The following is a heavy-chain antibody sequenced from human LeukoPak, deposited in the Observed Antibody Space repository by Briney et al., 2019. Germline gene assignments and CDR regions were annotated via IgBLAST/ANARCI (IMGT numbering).Heavy chain of an antibody. D-gene: IGHD3-16*01. CDR2: IIPIFGTA. CDR3: ARNGGNGYDYYYYMDV. Sequence: SVKVSCKASGGTFSSYAISWVRQAPGQGLEWMGGIIPIFGTANYAQKFQGRVTITADESTSTAYMELSSLRSEDTAVYYCARNGGNGYDYYYYMDVWGKGATVTVSS. CDR1: GGTFSSYA. J-gene: IGHJ6*03. V-gene: IGHV1-69*13.